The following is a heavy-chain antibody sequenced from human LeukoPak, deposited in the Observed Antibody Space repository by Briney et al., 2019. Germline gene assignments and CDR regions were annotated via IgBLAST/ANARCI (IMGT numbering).Heavy chain of an antibody. V-gene: IGHV1-2*02. D-gene: IGHD3-10*01. J-gene: IGHJ5*02. CDR3: ARDPYYGSGSYSFDP. CDR2: INPNNGGT. CDR1: GYTFTGYY. Sequence: ASVKVSCKASGYTFTGYYMHWVQQAPGQGLEWMGWINPNNGGTNYAQKFQGRVTMTRDTSISTAYMELSRLRSDDTAVYYCARDPYYGSGSYSFDPWGQGTLVTVSS.